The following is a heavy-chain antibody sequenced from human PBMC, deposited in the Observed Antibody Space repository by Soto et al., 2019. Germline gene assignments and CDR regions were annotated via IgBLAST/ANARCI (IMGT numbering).Heavy chain of an antibody. D-gene: IGHD3-16*02. CDR3: ARVHGDSYDYIWGSYPRGS. V-gene: IGHV3-48*01. Sequence: EVQLVESGGGLVQPGGSLRLSCAASGFTFSSYSMNWVRQAPGKGLEWVSYISSSSSTIYYADSVKGRFTISRDNAKNSLYLQMNSLRAEDTAVYYCARVHGDSYDYIWGSYPRGSWGQGTLVTVSS. CDR1: GFTFSSYS. CDR2: ISSSSSTI. J-gene: IGHJ4*02.